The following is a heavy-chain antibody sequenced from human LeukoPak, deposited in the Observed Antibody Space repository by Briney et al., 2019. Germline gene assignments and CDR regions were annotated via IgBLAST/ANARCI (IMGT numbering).Heavy chain of an antibody. CDR3: ARDSGATAEVDY. CDR2: INSDGSST. V-gene: IGHV3-74*01. D-gene: IGHD5-12*01. Sequence: GGSLRLSCAASGFTFSSYWMHWVRQAPGEGLVWVSRINSDGSSTSYADSVKGRFTISRDNAKNTLYLQMNSLRAEDTAVYYCARDSGATAEVDYWGQGTLVTVSS. CDR1: GFTFSSYW. J-gene: IGHJ4*02.